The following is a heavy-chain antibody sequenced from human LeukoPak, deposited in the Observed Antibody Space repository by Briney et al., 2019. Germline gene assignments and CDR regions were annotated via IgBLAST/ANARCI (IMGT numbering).Heavy chain of an antibody. V-gene: IGHV4-34*01. CDR1: GGSFSGYY. CDR2: INHSGST. D-gene: IGHD6-19*01. Sequence: SETLSLTCAVYGGSFSGYYWSWIRQPPGKGLEWIGEINHSGSTNYNPSLKSRVTISLDTSKNQFSLKLSSVTAADTAVYYCARRVAVAANYFDSWVQGTLVTVSS. J-gene: IGHJ4*02. CDR3: ARRVAVAANYFDS.